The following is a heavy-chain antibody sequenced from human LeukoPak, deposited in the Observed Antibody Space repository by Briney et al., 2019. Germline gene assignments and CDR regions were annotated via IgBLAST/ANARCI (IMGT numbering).Heavy chain of an antibody. Sequence: KPSETLSLTCTVSGDSINSYYWSWIRQPPGKGLEWIGYIYYSGSTNYNPSLKSRVTISVDTSKNQFSLKMTSMTAADTAVYYCARLRDYESSGYYPPHFDNWGQGTLVTVSS. V-gene: IGHV4-59*08. CDR3: ARLRDYESSGYYPPHFDN. J-gene: IGHJ4*02. CDR2: IYYSGST. CDR1: GDSINSYY. D-gene: IGHD3-22*01.